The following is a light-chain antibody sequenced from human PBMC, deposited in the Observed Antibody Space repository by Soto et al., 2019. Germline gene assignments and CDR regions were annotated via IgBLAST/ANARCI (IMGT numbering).Light chain of an antibody. V-gene: IGLV2-18*01. Sequence: QSALTQPPSVSGSPGQSVTISCTGTTSVIDNYDSVSWYQQAPGTAPKLIIYDVNNRPSGAPDRFSGSTSGNTASLTISRLQAEDETDYFCSLYTSNGSLIFGPGTKLTVL. CDR3: SLYTSNGSLI. CDR2: DVN. CDR1: TSVIDNYDS. J-gene: IGLJ1*01.